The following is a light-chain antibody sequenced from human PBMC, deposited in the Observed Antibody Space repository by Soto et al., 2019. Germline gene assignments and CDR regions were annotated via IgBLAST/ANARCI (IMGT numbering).Light chain of an antibody. J-gene: IGLJ2*01. CDR3: QSYDSSLSVV. Sequence: QSVLTQPPSVSGAPGQRVTISYTGSGSTIGAGYDVHWYQQLPGTAPRLLIYDNTNRPSGVPDRFSGSKSGTSASLAISGLQAEDEADYYCQSYDSSLSVVFGGGTKVTVL. CDR1: GSTIGAGYD. CDR2: DNT. V-gene: IGLV1-40*01.